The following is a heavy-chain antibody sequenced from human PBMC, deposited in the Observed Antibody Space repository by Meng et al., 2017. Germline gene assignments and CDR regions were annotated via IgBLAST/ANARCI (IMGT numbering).Heavy chain of an antibody. CDR2: IYYSGST. D-gene: IGHD3-10*01. J-gene: IGHJ5*02. Sequence: SETLSLTCTVSGGSISSSSYYWGWIRQPPGKGLEWIGSIYYSGSTYYNPSLKSRVTISVDTSKNQFSLKLSSVTAADTAVYYRARDLNNDYYGSGNWFDPWGQGTLVTVSS. V-gene: IGHV4-39*07. CDR1: GGSISSSSYY. CDR3: ARDLNNDYYGSGNWFDP.